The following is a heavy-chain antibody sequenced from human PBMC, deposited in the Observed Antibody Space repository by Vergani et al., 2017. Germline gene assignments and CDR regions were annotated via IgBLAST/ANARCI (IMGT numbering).Heavy chain of an antibody. D-gene: IGHD2-2*01. CDR1: GFTFSSYS. Sequence: EVQLVESGGGLVKPGGSLRLSCAASGFTFSSYSMNWVRQAPGKGLEWVSSISSSSSYIYYADSVKGRFTISRDNAKNSLYLQMNSLRAEDTAVYYCARDQSYANIVVVPAASLYYYYGMDVWGQGTTVTVSS. V-gene: IGHV3-21*01. J-gene: IGHJ6*02. CDR3: ARDQSYANIVVVPAASLYYYYGMDV. CDR2: ISSSSSYI.